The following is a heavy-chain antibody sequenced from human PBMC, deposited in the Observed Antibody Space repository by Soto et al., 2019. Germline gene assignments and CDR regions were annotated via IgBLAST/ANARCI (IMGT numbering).Heavy chain of an antibody. Sequence: SETLSLTCAVYGGSFSGYYWSWIRQPPGKGLEWIGEINHSGSTNYNPSLKSRVTISVDTSKNQFSLKLSSVTAADTAVYYCARGPRPYYDILTGYYTKTHMVFDYWGQGTLVTVSS. V-gene: IGHV4-34*01. D-gene: IGHD3-9*01. CDR1: GGSFSGYY. J-gene: IGHJ4*02. CDR2: INHSGST. CDR3: ARGPRPYYDILTGYYTKTHMVFDY.